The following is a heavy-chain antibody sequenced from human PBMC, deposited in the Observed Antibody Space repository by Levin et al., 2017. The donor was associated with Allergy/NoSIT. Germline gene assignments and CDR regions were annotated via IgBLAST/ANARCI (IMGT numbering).Heavy chain of an antibody. CDR3: ARHPITMVRGVEYYYYYMDV. J-gene: IGHJ6*03. V-gene: IGHV5-10-1*01. D-gene: IGHD3-10*01. CDR2: IDPSDSYT. CDR1: GYSFTSYW. Sequence: GGSLRLSCKGSGYSFTSYWISWVRQMPGKGLEWMGRIDPSDSYTNYSPSFQGHVTISADKSISTAYLQWSSLKASDTAMYYCARHPITMVRGVEYYYYYMDVWGKGTTVTVSS.